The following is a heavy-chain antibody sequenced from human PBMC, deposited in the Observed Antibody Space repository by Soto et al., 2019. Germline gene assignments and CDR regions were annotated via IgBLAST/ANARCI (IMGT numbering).Heavy chain of an antibody. CDR1: GYTFTTYA. CDR2: INAGNGNT. Sequence: QVQLVQSGAEVKKPGASVKVSCKASGYTFTTYAMHWVRQAPGQRLEWMGWINAGNGNTKYSQKFQGRVTITRDTPASTAYMELSSLRAEDTAVYYCARGSPLWGDYWGQGTLVTVSS. J-gene: IGHJ4*02. D-gene: IGHD3-16*01. CDR3: ARGSPLWGDY. V-gene: IGHV1-3*01.